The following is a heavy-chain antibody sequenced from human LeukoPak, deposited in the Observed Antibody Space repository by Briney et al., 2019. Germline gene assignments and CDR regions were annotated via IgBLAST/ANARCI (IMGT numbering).Heavy chain of an antibody. J-gene: IGHJ4*02. CDR1: GFTFRSYA. CDR2: IGGSGDST. CDR3: AKDGARYLYDNSGYLSDY. V-gene: IGHV3-23*01. Sequence: PGGSLRLSCAASGFTFRSYAMSWVRQAPGKGLEWVSAIGGSGDSTYYTDSVRGRLTISRDNSKNTLSLQMNSLRAEDTAVYYCAKDGARYLYDNSGYLSDYWGQGTLVTVSS. D-gene: IGHD3-22*01.